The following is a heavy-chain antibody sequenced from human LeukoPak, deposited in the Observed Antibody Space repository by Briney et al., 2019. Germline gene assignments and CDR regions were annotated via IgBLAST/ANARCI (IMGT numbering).Heavy chain of an antibody. CDR1: GFTISSYG. CDR3: ARDSVYYASSGYPSTFDI. D-gene: IGHD3-22*01. Sequence: GGSLRLSCAASGFTISSYGMHWVRQARGKGLEWVAVIWYDGSNKYYADSVKGRFTISRDNSKNTLYLQMNSLRAEDTAVYYCARDSVYYASSGYPSTFDIWGQGTMVTVSS. CDR2: IWYDGSNK. V-gene: IGHV3-33*01. J-gene: IGHJ3*02.